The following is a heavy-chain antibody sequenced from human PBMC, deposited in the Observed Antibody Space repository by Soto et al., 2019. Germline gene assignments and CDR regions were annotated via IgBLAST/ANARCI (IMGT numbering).Heavy chain of an antibody. J-gene: IGHJ6*02. CDR2: IWFDGRNE. Sequence: QVQLVESGGGVVQPGRSLRLSCAASGFTFNSYGMHWVRQAPGKGLEWVAVIWFDGRNEYYADSVKGRFTISRDNSKNTLYLQMNSLRGDDTAVYYCARAFRGGDYSWNYYYYGMDVWGQGTKVTVSS. CDR3: ARAFRGGDYSWNYYYYGMDV. CDR1: GFTFNSYG. D-gene: IGHD2-15*01. V-gene: IGHV3-33*01.